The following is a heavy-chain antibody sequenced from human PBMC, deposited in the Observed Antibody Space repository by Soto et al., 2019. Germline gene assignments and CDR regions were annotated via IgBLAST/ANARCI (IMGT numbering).Heavy chain of an antibody. Sequence: PSETLSLTCPLSGSSIRSYYWSWIRQPPGKGLEWIGFIHHSGSTNYNPSLKSRLTMSVDTSKNQFSLKLGSVTAADTAVYFCERHSIWLLLSDYWGQGTLVTVSS. J-gene: IGHJ4*02. V-gene: IGHV4-59*08. CDR2: IHHSGST. D-gene: IGHD3-22*01. CDR3: ERHSIWLLLSDY. CDR1: GSSIRSYY.